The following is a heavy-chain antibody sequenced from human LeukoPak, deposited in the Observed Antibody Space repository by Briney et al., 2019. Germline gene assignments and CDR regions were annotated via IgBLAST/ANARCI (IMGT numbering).Heavy chain of an antibody. D-gene: IGHD3-22*01. J-gene: IGHJ2*01. Sequence: SETLSLTCSVSGGSISSRSYCWGWIRQPPGKGLEWIGSIYYSGNTYHNPSPKSRVTMSIDTSKNQFSLRLSSVTAADTAMYYCARSFFFDSTGTYWYFDLSGRGILVSVSS. V-gene: IGHV4-39*01. CDR1: GGSISSRSYC. CDR3: ARSFFFDSTGTYWYFDL. CDR2: IYYSGNT.